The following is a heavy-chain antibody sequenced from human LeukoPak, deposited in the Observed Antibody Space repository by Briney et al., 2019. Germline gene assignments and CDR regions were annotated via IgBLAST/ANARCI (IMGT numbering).Heavy chain of an antibody. V-gene: IGHV4-30-4*01. CDR2: IYYSGST. D-gene: IGHD3-22*01. CDR1: GGSISSVDYY. CDR3: ARGRDDSSGYYRFDY. Sequence: PSETLSLTSTVSGGSISSVDYYWRWTRQPPGKGLEWIGYIYYSGSTYYNPSLKSRVTISVDTSKNQFSLKLSSVTAADTAVYYCARGRDDSSGYYRFDYWGQGTLVTVSS. J-gene: IGHJ4*02.